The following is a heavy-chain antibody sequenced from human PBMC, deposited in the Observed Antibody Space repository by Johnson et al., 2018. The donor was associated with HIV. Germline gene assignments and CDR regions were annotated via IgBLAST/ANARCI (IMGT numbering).Heavy chain of an antibody. J-gene: IGHJ3*02. CDR3: ANSLLLDAFNI. CDR2: ISGSGGST. Sequence: VQLVESGGGVVQPGGSLRLSCAASGFTFSTYAMSWVRQAPGKGLEWVSAISGSGGSTYYADSVKGRFTISRDNSKTTLYLQMNSLRDEDTAVYYCANSLLLDAFNIWGQGTMVTVSS. V-gene: IGHV3-23*04. CDR1: GFTFSTYA.